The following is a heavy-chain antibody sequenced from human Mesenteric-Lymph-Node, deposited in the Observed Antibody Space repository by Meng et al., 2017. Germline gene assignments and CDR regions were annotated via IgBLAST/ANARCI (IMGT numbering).Heavy chain of an antibody. D-gene: IGHD2-15*01. CDR2: IYYSGST. Sequence: GSLRLSCIVSGYSISTGYYWGWIRQPPGKGLEWIGYIYYSGSTNYNPSLKSRVTISVDTSKNQFSLKLSSVTAADTAVYYCARGDVVVVAATGWFDPWGQGTLVTVSS. V-gene: IGHV4-61*01. J-gene: IGHJ5*02. CDR1: GYSISTGYY. CDR3: ARGDVVVVAATGWFDP.